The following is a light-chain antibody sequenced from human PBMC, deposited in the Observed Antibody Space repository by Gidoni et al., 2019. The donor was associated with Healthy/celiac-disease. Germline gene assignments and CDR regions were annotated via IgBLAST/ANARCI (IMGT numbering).Light chain of an antibody. J-gene: IGLJ3*02. Sequence: PGKTVTIPCTRSSGSIASNYVQWYQQRPGSAPTTVIYEDNQRPSGVPDRFSGSIDRSSNSASLTISGLKTEAEADYYCQSYDSSNHGVFGGGTKLTVL. V-gene: IGLV6-57*03. CDR2: EDN. CDR1: SGSIASNY. CDR3: QSYDSSNHGV.